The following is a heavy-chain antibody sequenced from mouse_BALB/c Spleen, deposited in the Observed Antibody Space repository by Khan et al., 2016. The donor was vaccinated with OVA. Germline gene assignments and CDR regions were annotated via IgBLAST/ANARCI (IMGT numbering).Heavy chain of an antibody. CDR1: GYTFTSYW. D-gene: IGHD3-3*01. CDR3: ARGLRGTSVWFAY. CDR2: IDPYDSET. V-gene: IGHV1-74*01. Sequence: QVQLQQPGAELVRPGASVKLSCKASGYTFTSYWMNWVKQRPEEGLEWIGRIDPYDSETHYNQKFKDKAIMTVDKFSSTSYMQLSSLTYEDSAVYYGARGLRGTSVWFAYWGQGTLVTVSA. J-gene: IGHJ3*01.